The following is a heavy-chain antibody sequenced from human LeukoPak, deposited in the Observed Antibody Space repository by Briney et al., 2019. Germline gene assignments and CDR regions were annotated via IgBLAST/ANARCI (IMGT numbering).Heavy chain of an antibody. CDR1: GFIFSKYG. CDR2: ISKDGSDK. CDR3: ARDYWWNYDY. D-gene: IGHD1-7*01. V-gene: IGHV3-30*03. J-gene: IGHJ4*02. Sequence: PGGSLRLSCAASGFIFSKYGMSWVRQAPGKGLEWVAVISKDGSDKYYPGSVRGRFTISRDNSKNTIYLQMDSLRAEDTAIYYCARDYWWNYDYWGQGTLVTVSS.